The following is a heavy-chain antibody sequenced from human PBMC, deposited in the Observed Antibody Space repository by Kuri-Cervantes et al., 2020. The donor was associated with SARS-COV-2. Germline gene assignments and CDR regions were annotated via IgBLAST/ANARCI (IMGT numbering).Heavy chain of an antibody. Sequence: GSLRLSCAVSGYSISSGYYWGWIWQPPGKGLEWIGSIYHSGSTYYNPSLKSRVTISVDTSKNQFSLKLSSVTAADTAVYYCARHSPRSSYYYYYMDVWGKGTTVTVSS. CDR2: IYHSGST. V-gene: IGHV4-38-2*01. CDR3: ARHSPRSSYYYYYMDV. CDR1: GYSISSGYY. J-gene: IGHJ6*03.